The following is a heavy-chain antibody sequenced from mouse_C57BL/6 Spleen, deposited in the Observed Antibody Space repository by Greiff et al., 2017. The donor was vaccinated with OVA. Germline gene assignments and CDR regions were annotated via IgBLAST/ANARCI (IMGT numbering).Heavy chain of an antibody. CDR1: GYSITSGYY. CDR3: AIYYEYDGFAY. CDR2: ISYYGSN. Sequence: VQLKESGPGLVKPSQSLSLTCSVTGYSITSGYYWNWIRQFPGNKLAWMGYISYYGSNNYNPSLKNRISITRDTSKNQFFLKLNSVTTEDTATDYCAIYYEYDGFAYWGQGTLVTVSA. V-gene: IGHV3-6*01. J-gene: IGHJ3*01. D-gene: IGHD2-4*01.